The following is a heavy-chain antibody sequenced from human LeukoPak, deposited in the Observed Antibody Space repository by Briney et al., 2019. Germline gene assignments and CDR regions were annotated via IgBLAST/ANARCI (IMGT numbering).Heavy chain of an antibody. CDR2: VYYNGIT. D-gene: IGHD6-19*01. Sequence: SETLSLTCTVSGVSINTYFWSWIRQPPGKGLEWIGYVYYNGITNYNPSLKSRVTISVDTSKNQFSLKLSSVTAADTAVYYCAAHSSGWYSFDYWGQGTLVTVSS. CDR3: AAHSSGWYSFDY. J-gene: IGHJ4*02. CDR1: GVSINTYF. V-gene: IGHV4-59*08.